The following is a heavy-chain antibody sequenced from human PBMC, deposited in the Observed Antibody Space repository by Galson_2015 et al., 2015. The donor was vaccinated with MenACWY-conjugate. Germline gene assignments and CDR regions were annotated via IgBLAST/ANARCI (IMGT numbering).Heavy chain of an antibody. J-gene: IGHJ4*02. V-gene: IGHV3-48*04. CDR3: ASGLNYGGADCSDY. CDR2: ISSSSSTI. Sequence: SLRLSCAVSGLTFSRYRMNWVRQAPGKGLEWVSYISSSSSTIYYADSVRGRFTISRDNAKNSLYLQMDSLRAEDSAIYYCASGLNYGGADCSDYWGQGTLVTVSS. D-gene: IGHD2-21*02. CDR1: GLTFSRYR.